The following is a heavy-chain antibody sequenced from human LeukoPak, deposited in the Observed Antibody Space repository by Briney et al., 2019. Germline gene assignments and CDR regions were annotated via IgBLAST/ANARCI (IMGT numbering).Heavy chain of an antibody. J-gene: IGHJ4*02. Sequence: GGSLRLSCAASGFTFSSYWMGWVRQAPGKGLEWVANIKQDGSEKYYVDSVKGRFTISRDNAKNSLYLQMNSLRAEDTAVYYCARARKTKQTNSNYDYWGQGTLVTVSS. D-gene: IGHD4-11*01. V-gene: IGHV3-7*01. CDR2: IKQDGSEK. CDR1: GFTFSSYW. CDR3: ARARKTKQTNSNYDY.